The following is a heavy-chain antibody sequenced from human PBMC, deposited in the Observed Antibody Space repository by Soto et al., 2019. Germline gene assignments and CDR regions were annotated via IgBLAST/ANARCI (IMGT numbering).Heavy chain of an antibody. CDR3: ARRGPWRSSGWYYFDY. V-gene: IGHV3-11*01. Sequence: PGGSLRLSCAASGFTFTDYYMSWIRQAPGKGLEWVSYISSSGGTIYYADSVKGRFTISRDYAKNSLSLQMNSLRAEDTAVYYCARRGPWRSSGWYYFDYWGQGTPVTVSS. CDR1: GFTFTDYY. J-gene: IGHJ4*02. CDR2: ISSSGGTI. D-gene: IGHD6-19*01.